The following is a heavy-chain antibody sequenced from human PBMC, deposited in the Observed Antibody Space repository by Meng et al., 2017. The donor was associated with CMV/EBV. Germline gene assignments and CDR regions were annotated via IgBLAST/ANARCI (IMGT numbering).Heavy chain of an antibody. CDR3: ARDGTYGDPLHY. V-gene: IGHV3-66*02. CDR2: IYSGGST. J-gene: IGHJ4*02. CDR1: RFTVSSYY. D-gene: IGHD4-17*01. Sequence: AETLSLTCAASRFTVSSYYMSWVRQAPGKGLEWVSVIYSGGSTYYADSVKGRFTISRDNSKNTLYLQMNSLRAEDTAVYYCARDGTYGDPLHYWGQGTLVTVSS.